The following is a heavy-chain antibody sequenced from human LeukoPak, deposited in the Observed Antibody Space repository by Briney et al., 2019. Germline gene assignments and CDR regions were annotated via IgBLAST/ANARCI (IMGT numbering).Heavy chain of an antibody. V-gene: IGHV4-4*02. D-gene: IGHD2-2*01. CDR3: AREVEQQYCGSTNCVGAFDY. CDR2: ISHIGIT. Sequence: GSLRLSCAASGFTVSTNYMSWVRQAPGKGLEWIGSISHIGITYYNPSLKSRVIMSVDRSKSQFSLTLNSVTAADTAVYYCAREVEQQYCGSTNCVGAFDYWGQGALVTVSS. CDR1: GFTVSTNY. J-gene: IGHJ4*02.